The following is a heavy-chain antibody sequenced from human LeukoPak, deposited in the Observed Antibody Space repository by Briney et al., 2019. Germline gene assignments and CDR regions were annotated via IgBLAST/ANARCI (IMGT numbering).Heavy chain of an antibody. J-gene: IGHJ6*04. CDR3: AREGFGELGMDV. D-gene: IGHD3-10*01. CDR1: GGTFSSYA. V-gene: IGHV1-69*06. Sequence: ASVKVSCKASGGTFSSYAISWVRQAPGQGLEWMGGIIPIFGTANYAQKFQGRVTITADKSTSTAYMELSSLRSEDTAVYYCAREGFGELGMDVWGKATTVTVSS. CDR2: IIPIFGTA.